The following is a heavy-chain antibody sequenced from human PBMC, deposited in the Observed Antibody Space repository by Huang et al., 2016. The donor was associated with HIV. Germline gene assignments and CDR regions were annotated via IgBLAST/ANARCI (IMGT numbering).Heavy chain of an antibody. V-gene: IGHV3-73*01. J-gene: IGHJ4*02. Sequence: TFSGSAMHWVRKGSGKGLEWVGRIRRKANSYATAYAASVKGRFTISRDDSKNTAYLQMNSLKTEDTAVYYCWISVVTASGYWGQGTLVTVSS. CDR3: WISVVTASGY. CDR1: TFSGSA. CDR2: IRRKANSYAT. D-gene: IGHD2-21*02.